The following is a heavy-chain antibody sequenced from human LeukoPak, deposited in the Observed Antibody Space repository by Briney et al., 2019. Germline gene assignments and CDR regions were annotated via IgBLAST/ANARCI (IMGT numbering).Heavy chain of an antibody. D-gene: IGHD5-18*01. CDR2: TYYRSKWYN. CDR3: GRVDTAMEGEGLYPYYFDY. CDR1: GDSVSSNSAA. Sequence: SQTLSLTCAISGDSVSSNSAAWNWIRQSPSRGLEWLGRTYYRSKWYNDYAVSVKSRITIKPDTSKNQFSLKLSSVTAADTAVYYCGRVDTAMEGEGLYPYYFDYWGQGTLVTVSS. J-gene: IGHJ4*02. V-gene: IGHV6-1*01.